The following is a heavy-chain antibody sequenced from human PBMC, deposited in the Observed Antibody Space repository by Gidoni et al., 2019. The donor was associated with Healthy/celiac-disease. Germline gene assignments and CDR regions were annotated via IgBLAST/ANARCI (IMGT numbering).Heavy chain of an antibody. V-gene: IGHV3-7*03. Sequence: EVQLVESGGGLVQPGGSRRLSCAASGFTFSSYWMSWVRQAPGKGLEWVANIKQDGSEKSYVDSVKSRFTISRDNAKNSLYLQMNSLRAEDTAVYYCARKRSGYDDAFDIWGQGTMVTVSS. CDR2: IKQDGSEK. CDR3: ARKRSGYDDAFDI. D-gene: IGHD3-3*01. J-gene: IGHJ3*02. CDR1: GFTFSSYW.